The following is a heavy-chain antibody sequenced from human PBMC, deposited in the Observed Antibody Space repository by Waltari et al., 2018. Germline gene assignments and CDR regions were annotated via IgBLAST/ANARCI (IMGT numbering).Heavy chain of an antibody. D-gene: IGHD6-6*01. Sequence: QVQLVQSGAEVKKPGASVKVSCKASGYTFTSYGISWVRQAPGHGLEWMGWISAYNGNTNYAQKLQGRVTMTTDTSTSTAYMELRSLRSDDTAVYYCARESSIGIAARPPRYYYYGMDVWGQGTTVTVSS. CDR3: ARESSIGIAARPPRYYYYGMDV. CDR1: GYTFTSYG. V-gene: IGHV1-18*01. CDR2: ISAYNGNT. J-gene: IGHJ6*02.